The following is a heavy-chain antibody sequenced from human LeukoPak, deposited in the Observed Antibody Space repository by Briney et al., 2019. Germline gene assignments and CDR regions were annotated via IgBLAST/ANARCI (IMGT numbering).Heavy chain of an antibody. CDR3: ARDSGNCTIDY. CDR1: GFSVSTIHYY. D-gene: IGHD1-1*01. V-gene: IGHV4-38-2*02. J-gene: IGHJ4*02. Sequence: PSETLSLTCAVSGFSVSTIHYYWGWVRQSPGKGLEWIASIDLGGGIHCIPSLQSRLTISRDPSNNHFSLRLSSVTAADSAVYYCARDSGNCTIDYWGRGILVTVSS. CDR2: IDLGGGI.